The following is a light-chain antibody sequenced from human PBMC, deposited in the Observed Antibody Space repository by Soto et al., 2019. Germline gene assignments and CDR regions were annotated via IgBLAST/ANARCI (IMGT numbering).Light chain of an antibody. V-gene: IGKV1-13*02. CDR1: QGISSA. CDR2: DAS. J-gene: IGKJ5*01. CDR3: QQLKTYPFT. Sequence: AIQLTQSPSSLSASVGDRVSITCRASQGISSALAWYQHKPGKAPKIVIYDASSLQSGVPSRFSGSESGTECTLTISSMQPEDFATYDGQQLKTYPFTFGQGTRLEIK.